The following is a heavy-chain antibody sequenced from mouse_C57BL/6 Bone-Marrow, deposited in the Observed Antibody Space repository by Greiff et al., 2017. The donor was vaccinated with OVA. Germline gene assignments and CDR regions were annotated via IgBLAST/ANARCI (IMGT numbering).Heavy chain of an antibody. D-gene: IGHD1-1*01. J-gene: IGHJ3*01. CDR2: IHPNSGST. V-gene: IGHV1-64*01. Sequence: QVQLQQPGAELVKPGASVKLSCKASGYTFTSYWMHWVKQRPGQGLEWIGMIHPNSGSTNYHEKFKSKATLTVDKSSSTAYMKLSSLTSEESAVYYCASPHYYGRCYEAYWGQGTLVTVSA. CDR3: ASPHYYGRCYEAY. CDR1: GYTFTSYW.